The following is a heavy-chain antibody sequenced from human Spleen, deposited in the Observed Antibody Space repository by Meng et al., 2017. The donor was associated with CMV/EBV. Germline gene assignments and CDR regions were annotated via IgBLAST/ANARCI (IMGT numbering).Heavy chain of an antibody. Sequence: ASVQVSCKASGYTFTGYYIHWVRQAPGQGLEWMGWINPNSGGTNYAQKFQGRVTMTRDTSISTAYMELTRLRSDDTAVYYCARDMSCSTSSCYYYYGMDVWGQGTTVTVSS. CDR1: GYTFTGYY. CDR3: ARDMSCSTSSCYYYYGMDV. CDR2: INPNSGGT. V-gene: IGHV1-2*02. D-gene: IGHD2-2*01. J-gene: IGHJ6*02.